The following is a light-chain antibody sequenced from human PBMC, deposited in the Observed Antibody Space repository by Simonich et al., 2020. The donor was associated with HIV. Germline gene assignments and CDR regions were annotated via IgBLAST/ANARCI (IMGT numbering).Light chain of an antibody. CDR1: QTISSN. J-gene: IGKJ5*01. Sequence: EIVMTQSPATLSVSPGERATLSCRASQTISSNLAWYQQKPGQAPRLPIFGASTRATGIPARFSGSGSGTEFTLTISSMQSEDFAVYYCQQYNNGPPITFGQGTRLEIK. V-gene: IGKV3-15*01. CDR2: GAS. CDR3: QQYNNGPPIT.